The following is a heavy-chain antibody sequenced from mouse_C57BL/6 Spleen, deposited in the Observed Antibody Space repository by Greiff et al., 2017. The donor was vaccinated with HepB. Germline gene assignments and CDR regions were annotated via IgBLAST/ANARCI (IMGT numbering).Heavy chain of an antibody. V-gene: IGHV5-16*01. D-gene: IGHD4-1*01. CDR1: GFTFSDYY. CDR2: INYDGSST. Sequence: EVLLVESEGGLVQPGSSMKLSCTASGFTFSDYYMAWVRQVPEKGLEWVANINYDGSSTYYLDSLKSRFIITTDNAKNTLYLQMSSLKSEDTATYYYARDRGNWDVGAMDYWGKGTSVTVSS. J-gene: IGHJ4*01. CDR3: ARDRGNWDVGAMDY.